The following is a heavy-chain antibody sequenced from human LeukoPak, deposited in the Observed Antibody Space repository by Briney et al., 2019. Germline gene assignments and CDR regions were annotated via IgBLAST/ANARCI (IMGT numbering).Heavy chain of an antibody. CDR2: INAGNGNT. Sequence: VASVKVSCKASGYTFTSYAMHWVRQAPGQRLEWMGWINAGNGNTKYSQKFQGRVTITRDTSASTAYMELRSLRSDGTAVYYCARVGITGTKGAGVSDYWGQGTLVTVSS. V-gene: IGHV1-3*01. D-gene: IGHD1-20*01. CDR3: ARVGITGTKGAGVSDY. CDR1: GYTFTSYA. J-gene: IGHJ4*02.